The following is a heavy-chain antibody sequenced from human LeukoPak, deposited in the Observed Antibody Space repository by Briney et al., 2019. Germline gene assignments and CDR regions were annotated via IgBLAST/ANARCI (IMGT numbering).Heavy chain of an antibody. V-gene: IGHV1-46*01. CDR1: GYTFTNYY. CDR2: INPSGGST. D-gene: IGHD5-18*01. Sequence: ASVKVSCEASGYTFTNYYMHWVRQAPGQGLEWMGIINPSGGSTSYAQKFQGRVTMTRDTSTSTVYMELSSLRSEDTAVYYCAIEGYSYGYFDPWGQGTLVTVSS. J-gene: IGHJ5*02. CDR3: AIEGYSYGYFDP.